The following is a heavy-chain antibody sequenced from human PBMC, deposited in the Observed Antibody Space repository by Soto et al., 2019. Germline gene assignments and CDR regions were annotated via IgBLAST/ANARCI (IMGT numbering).Heavy chain of an antibody. CDR3: ARVRIGLVPTTIPVSDWFFDL. V-gene: IGHV4-61*03. D-gene: IGHD2-2*02. CDR2: IYYSGST. J-gene: IGHJ2*01. Sequence: QVQLQESGPGLVKPSETLSLTCTVSGDSVRSGSYYWSWVRQPPGKGLEWIGYIYYSGSTKYNPSLTSRVTISVDMYNNHCSLQLNSVTAADTAMYYCARVRIGLVPTTIPVSDWFFDLWGRCTLVTVSS. CDR1: GDSVRSGSYY.